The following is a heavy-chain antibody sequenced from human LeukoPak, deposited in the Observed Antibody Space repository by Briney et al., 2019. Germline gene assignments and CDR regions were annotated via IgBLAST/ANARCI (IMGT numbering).Heavy chain of an antibody. J-gene: IGHJ4*02. CDR1: VYTFTVYY. CDR2: INAKRGGT. V-gene: IGHV1-2*02. CDR3: ARTRPGVRGVMPPDFDY. D-gene: IGHD3-10*01. Sequence: AGVRVSCKASVYTFTVYYMHWVRQAPGQGGEWMGWINAKRGGTNYTQKLQGRGTITRETTISTACMEMRRLRSDDTAVYYCARTRPGVRGVMPPDFDYWGQGTLVTVSS.